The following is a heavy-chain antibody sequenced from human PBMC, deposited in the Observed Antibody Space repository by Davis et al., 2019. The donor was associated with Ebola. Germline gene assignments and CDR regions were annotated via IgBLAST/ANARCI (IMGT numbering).Heavy chain of an antibody. CDR1: GFIFSSYV. J-gene: IGHJ4*02. CDR2: LGTSADT. Sequence: GGSLRLSCAASGFIFSSYVMSWVRQAPGKGLEWVSTLGTSADTYYADSVKGRFTISRDNNKNSVYLHMNNLRPEDTALYFCVKDVSNGYDYFFDEWGQGTLVTVS. D-gene: IGHD5-12*01. CDR3: VKDVSNGYDYFFDE. V-gene: IGHV3-23*01.